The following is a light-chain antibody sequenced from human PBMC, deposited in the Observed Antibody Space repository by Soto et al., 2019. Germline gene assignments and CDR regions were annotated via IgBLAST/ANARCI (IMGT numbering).Light chain of an antibody. V-gene: IGLV1-44*01. CDR1: GSNIASNT. J-gene: IGLJ2*01. Sequence: QSVLTQPPSASGTPGQGVTISCSGSGSNIASNTVNWYQQLPGTAPKVLMYNNNQRPSGVPDRFSGSKSGTSASLAISGLQSEDEADDYCATWDDSLNGVVFGGGTKLTVL. CDR2: NNN. CDR3: ATWDDSLNGVV.